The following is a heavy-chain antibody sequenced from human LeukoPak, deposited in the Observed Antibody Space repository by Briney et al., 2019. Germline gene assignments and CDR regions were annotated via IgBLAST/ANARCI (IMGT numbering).Heavy chain of an antibody. CDR2: ISYDGSNK. J-gene: IGHJ5*02. CDR3: AKGRTPIWFDP. Sequence: GGSLRLSCAASGFTFGSYALNWVRQAPGKGLEWVAVISYDGSNKYYADSVKGRFTISRDNSKNTLYLQVNSPRAEDTAVYYCAKGRTPIWFDPWGQGTLVTVSS. D-gene: IGHD2-15*01. CDR1: GFTFGSYA. V-gene: IGHV3-30*18.